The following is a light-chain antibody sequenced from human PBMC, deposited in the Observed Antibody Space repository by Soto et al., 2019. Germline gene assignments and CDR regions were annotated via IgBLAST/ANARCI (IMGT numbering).Light chain of an antibody. CDR2: DAS. CDR1: QSIDSW. V-gene: IGKV1-5*01. CDR3: QQYNSYPWT. Sequence: DIQMTQSPSTLPASVGCRVTITCLASQSIDSWLAWYQQKPGKAPKLLIYDASSLESGVPSRFSGSGSGTECTLTSSSLQPDDFATYYCQQYNSYPWTFGQGTKVDIK. J-gene: IGKJ1*01.